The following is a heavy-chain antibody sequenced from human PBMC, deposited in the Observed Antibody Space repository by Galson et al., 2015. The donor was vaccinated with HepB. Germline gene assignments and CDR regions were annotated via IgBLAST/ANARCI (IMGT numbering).Heavy chain of an antibody. Sequence: SLRLSCAASGFTFSSYSMNWVRQAPGKGLEWVSSISSSSYIYYADSVKGRFTISRDNAKNSLYLQMNSLRAEDTAVYYCATIAVAGDFDYWGQGTLVTVSS. D-gene: IGHD6-19*01. CDR3: ATIAVAGDFDY. CDR2: ISSSSYI. CDR1: GFTFSSYS. J-gene: IGHJ4*02. V-gene: IGHV3-21*01.